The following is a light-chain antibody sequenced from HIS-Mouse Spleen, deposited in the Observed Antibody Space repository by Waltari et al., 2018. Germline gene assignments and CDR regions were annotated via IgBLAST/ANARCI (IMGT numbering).Light chain of an antibody. Sequence: EIELRQTLGTMSLSPGEGATPSCRASQSVSSIYLAWYQQKPGQAPRLLIYGASSRATGIPDRFSGSGSGTDFTLTISRLEPEDFAVYYCQQYGSSRTFGQGTKVEIK. J-gene: IGKJ1*01. CDR3: QQYGSSRT. CDR2: GAS. V-gene: IGKV3-20*01. CDR1: QSVSSIY.